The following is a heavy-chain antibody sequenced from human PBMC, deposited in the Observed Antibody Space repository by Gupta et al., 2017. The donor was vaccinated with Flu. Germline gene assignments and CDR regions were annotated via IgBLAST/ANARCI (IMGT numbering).Heavy chain of an antibody. CDR1: GYTFTNYY. V-gene: IGHV1-46*01. J-gene: IGHJ4*02. Sequence: VSCKTSGYTFTNYYMHVVRQAPGQGLEWMGIISPSGSTNYAQKFQGRVTMTTDTTTSTAYMELSRLGSDDTAVYYCLREMLGGTFDYWGPGTLVTVSS. CDR2: ISPSGST. CDR3: LREMLGGTFDY. D-gene: IGHD3-10*02.